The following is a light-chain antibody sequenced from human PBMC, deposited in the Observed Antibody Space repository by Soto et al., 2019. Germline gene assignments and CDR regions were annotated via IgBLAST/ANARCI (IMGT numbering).Light chain of an antibody. CDR1: QTISSDY. J-gene: IGKJ2*01. CDR3: QQYGGLPYT. V-gene: IGKV3-20*01. Sequence: EIVLTQSPATLSSSPGERATLSCRASQTISSDYLAWYQHKPGQAPSLLIYGASTRAAGISARYSGGGSGTDFTLSISRLEPGDFAVYYCQQYGGLPYTFGQGTKLEIK. CDR2: GAS.